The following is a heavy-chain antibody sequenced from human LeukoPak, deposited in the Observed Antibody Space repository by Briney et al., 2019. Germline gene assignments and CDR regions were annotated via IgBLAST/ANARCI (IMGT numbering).Heavy chain of an antibody. Sequence: GGSLRLSCAASGFTFSSYWMHWVRQVPGKGLVWVSRINRDGSSTSYADSVKGRFTISRDNAKNTLYLQMNSLRAEDTAVYYCARGYCSSTSCLFDYWGQGTLVTVSS. D-gene: IGHD2-2*01. CDR3: ARGYCSSTSCLFDY. V-gene: IGHV3-74*01. CDR1: GFTFSSYW. CDR2: INRDGSST. J-gene: IGHJ4*02.